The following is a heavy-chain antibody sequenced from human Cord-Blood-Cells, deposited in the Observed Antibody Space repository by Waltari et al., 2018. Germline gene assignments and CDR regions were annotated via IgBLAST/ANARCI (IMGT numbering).Heavy chain of an antibody. Sequence: QVQLVQTGAEVKKPGASVKVSCKVSGHPLTALSMPWVRQAPGKGLEWMGGFYPEDGETIYAQKFQGRVTMTEDTSTDTAYMELSSLRSEDTAVYYCAIKLGIGAFDIWGQGTMVTVSS. CDR2: FYPEDGET. CDR1: GHPLTALS. CDR3: AIKLGIGAFDI. D-gene: IGHD7-27*01. J-gene: IGHJ3*02. V-gene: IGHV1-24*01.